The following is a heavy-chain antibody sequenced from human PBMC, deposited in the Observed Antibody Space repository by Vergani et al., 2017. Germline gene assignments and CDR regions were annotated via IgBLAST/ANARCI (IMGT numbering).Heavy chain of an antibody. CDR2: ISYDGTQK. Sequence: QVHLVESGGGVVQPGRSLRLSCVVSGFTSSYYGMHWVRPAPGKGLEWVAVISYDGTQKYYADSVKGRFTISRDNSKSTLYLQMYSLRTEDTAVYYCATKSCGTPGCQIGYFREWGQGTLVTVSS. D-gene: IGHD1-1*01. CDR1: GFTSSYYG. CDR3: ATKSCGTPGCQIGYFRE. J-gene: IGHJ1*01. V-gene: IGHV3-30*03.